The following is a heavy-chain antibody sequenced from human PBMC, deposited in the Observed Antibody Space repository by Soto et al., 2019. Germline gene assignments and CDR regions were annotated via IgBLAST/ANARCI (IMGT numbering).Heavy chain of an antibody. CDR1: GFTFTNYA. J-gene: IGHJ6*02. V-gene: IGHV3-23*01. Sequence: EVQLLESGGGLVQPGGSLRLSCAASGFTFTNYAMSWVRQAPGKGLEWVSTISASGGSTYHADSVKGRFTISRDNSKNTLSMQMNSLRDEDTAAYYCATVMRGSGSYYIYGMDVWGQGTTVTVS. D-gene: IGHD3-10*01. CDR3: ATVMRGSGSYYIYGMDV. CDR2: ISASGGST.